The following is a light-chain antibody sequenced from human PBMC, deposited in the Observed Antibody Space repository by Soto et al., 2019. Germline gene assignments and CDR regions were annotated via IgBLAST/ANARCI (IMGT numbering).Light chain of an antibody. J-gene: IGKJ1*01. CDR3: QQYGSSLWT. CDR1: QSVSSSY. Sequence: EIVLTQSPGTLSLSPGERATLSCRASQSVSSSYLAWYQQKPGQAPRLLIYGASSRATGIPDRFSGSGSGTDFTLTISRLEPEYFAVYYCQQYGSSLWTVGQGTKV. CDR2: GAS. V-gene: IGKV3-20*01.